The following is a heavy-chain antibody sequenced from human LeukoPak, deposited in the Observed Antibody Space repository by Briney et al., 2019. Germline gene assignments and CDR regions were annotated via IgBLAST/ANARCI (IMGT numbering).Heavy chain of an antibody. V-gene: IGHV4-61*01. D-gene: IGHD3-10*01. CDR2: IYYTETT. CDR1: AGSVSNGNYY. Sequence: PSENLSLTCTVSAGSVSNGNYYWSWLRQPPGKALEWIGYIYYTETTYYIPSLEGQVTISVDTSKNQFSVKLNSVTAADTAVYYCARSQNYYRSGDYWSPGTLVTVSS. CDR3: ARSQNYYRSGDY. J-gene: IGHJ4*02.